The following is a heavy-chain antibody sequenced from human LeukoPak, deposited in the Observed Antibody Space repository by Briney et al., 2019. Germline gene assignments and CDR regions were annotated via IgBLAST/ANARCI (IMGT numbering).Heavy chain of an antibody. D-gene: IGHD6-13*01. J-gene: IGHJ6*03. V-gene: IGHV3-30*02. Sequence: GGSLRLSCAASGFTFSSYGMHWVRQAPGKGLEWVASIRFEGSNKDYADSVKGRLTISRDNSKNTLYLQMNSLRTEDTAVYYCAKDGPSAAGYYYYMDVWGKGTTVTVSS. CDR3: AKDGPSAAGYYYYMDV. CDR1: GFTFSSYG. CDR2: IRFEGSNK.